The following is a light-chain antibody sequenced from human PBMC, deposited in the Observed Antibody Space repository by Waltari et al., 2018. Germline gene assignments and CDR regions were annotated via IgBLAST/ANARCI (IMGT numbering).Light chain of an antibody. Sequence: QSALTQPASVSGSPGQSITISCTGTSSDVGNYNLVSWYQQHPGKAPKLMISAGRKRTSGVSNRFSGSKSGNTASLTISGLQAEDEADYYCCSYAGSSTYVFGTGTKVTVL. CDR2: AGR. J-gene: IGLJ1*01. V-gene: IGLV2-23*01. CDR1: SSDVGNYNL. CDR3: CSYAGSSTYV.